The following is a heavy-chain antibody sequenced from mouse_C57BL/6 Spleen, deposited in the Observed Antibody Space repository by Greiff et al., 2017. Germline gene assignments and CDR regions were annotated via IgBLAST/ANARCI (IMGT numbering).Heavy chain of an antibody. V-gene: IGHV1-50*01. CDR3: ASGGEDYAMDY. CDR1: GYTFTSYW. CDR2: IDPSDSYT. J-gene: IGHJ4*01. Sequence: QVQLQQPGAELVKPGASVKLSCKASGYTFTSYWMQWVKQRPGQGLEWIGEIDPSDSYTNYNQKFKGKATLTVDTSSSTAYMQLSSLTSEDSAVYYCASGGEDYAMDYWGQGTSVTVSS.